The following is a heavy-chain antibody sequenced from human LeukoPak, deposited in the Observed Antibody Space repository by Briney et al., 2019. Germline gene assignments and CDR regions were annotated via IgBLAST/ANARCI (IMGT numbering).Heavy chain of an antibody. V-gene: IGHV3-23*01. CDR3: ARSLGAFDI. CDR1: GVTFSTYA. Sequence: GGSLRLSCAASGVTFSTYAMSWVRQAPGKGLEWVSFISGSGGRTYYADSLKGRFTISRDNSKNTLYLQMNSLRAEDTAVYYCARSLGAFDIWGQGTMVTVSS. J-gene: IGHJ3*02. CDR2: ISGSGGRT.